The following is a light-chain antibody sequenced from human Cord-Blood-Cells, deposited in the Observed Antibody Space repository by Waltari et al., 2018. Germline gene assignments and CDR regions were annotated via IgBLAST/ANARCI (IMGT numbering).Light chain of an antibody. Sequence: VFTQPPSLSAATGQRVRFSCSRCSSNLWINYLSWYQQPPRTAPKLLIYDNNKRPSGIPDRFSGSKSGTSATLGIPVLQPGAEADYYCGTWDSSLSAGVFGGGTKLTVL. CDR1: SSNLWINY. CDR2: DNN. J-gene: IGLJ3*02. CDR3: GTWDSSLSAGV. V-gene: IGLV1-51*01.